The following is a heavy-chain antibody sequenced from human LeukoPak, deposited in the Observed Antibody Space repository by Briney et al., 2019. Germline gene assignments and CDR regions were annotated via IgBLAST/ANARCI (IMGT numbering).Heavy chain of an antibody. J-gene: IGHJ4*02. D-gene: IGHD3-22*01. Sequence: GGSLRLSCAASGFTFSNAWMSWVRQDPGKGLEWVGRIKSKTDGGITDYAAPVEGRFTISRDDSKTTLYLQMNSLKTEDTAVYYCTTATSTMIAPYFDYWGQGTLVTVSS. V-gene: IGHV3-15*01. CDR2: IKSKTDGGIT. CDR1: GFTFSNAW. CDR3: TTATSTMIAPYFDY.